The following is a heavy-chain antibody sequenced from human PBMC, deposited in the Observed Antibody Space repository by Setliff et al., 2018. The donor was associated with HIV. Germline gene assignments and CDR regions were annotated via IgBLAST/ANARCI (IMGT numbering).Heavy chain of an antibody. Sequence: ASVKVSCKASGYTFGSYDINWVRQATGQGLEWMGWTNPNSGNTGCAQKFQGRVTMTRDTSISTAYMELNNLKLEDTAVYYCARARRDSYDRGRRNHYYIDVWGKGTTVTVSS. CDR1: GYTFGSYD. V-gene: IGHV1-8*02. CDR3: ARARRDSYDRGRRNHYYIDV. J-gene: IGHJ6*03. CDR2: TNPNSGNT. D-gene: IGHD3-22*01.